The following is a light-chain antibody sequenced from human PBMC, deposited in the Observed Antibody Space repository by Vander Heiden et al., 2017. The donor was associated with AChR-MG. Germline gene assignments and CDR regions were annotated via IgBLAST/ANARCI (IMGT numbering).Light chain of an antibody. CDR3: QQYKNWPRT. V-gene: IGKV3-15*01. CDR2: GAS. J-gene: IGKJ1*01. Sequence: EMVMTQSPATLSVSPGERATLSCRASQSVSSNLAWYQQKPGQAPRLLMYGASTRVTGIPARFSGSGSGTEFTLTISSLQSEDFAVYYCQQYKNWPRTFGQGTKVEIK. CDR1: QSVSSN.